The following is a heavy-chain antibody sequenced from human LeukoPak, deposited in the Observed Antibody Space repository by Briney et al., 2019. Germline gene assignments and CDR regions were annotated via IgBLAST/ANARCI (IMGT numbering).Heavy chain of an antibody. J-gene: IGHJ4*02. CDR3: ARTLYYYDSSGYYEDY. Sequence: PGGSLRLSCAASGFTFNNYGMHWVRQAPGKGLEWVSYISSSGSTIYYADSVKGRFTISRDNAKNSLYLQMNSLRAEDTALYYCARTLYYYDSSGYYEDYWGQGTLVTVSS. D-gene: IGHD3-22*01. CDR2: ISSSGSTI. V-gene: IGHV3-48*04. CDR1: GFTFNNYG.